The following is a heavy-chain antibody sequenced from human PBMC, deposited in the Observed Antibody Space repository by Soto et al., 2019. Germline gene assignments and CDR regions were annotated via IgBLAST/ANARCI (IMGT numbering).Heavy chain of an antibody. D-gene: IGHD3-10*01. V-gene: IGHV3-30-3*01. J-gene: IGHJ4*02. Sequence: GGSLRLSCAASGFTFSSYAMHWVRQAPGKGLEWVAVISYDGSNKYYADSVKGRFTISRDNSKNTLYLQMNSLRAEDTAVYYCARDGTGTGDFDYWGQGTLVTVSS. CDR1: GFTFSSYA. CDR3: ARDGTGTGDFDY. CDR2: ISYDGSNK.